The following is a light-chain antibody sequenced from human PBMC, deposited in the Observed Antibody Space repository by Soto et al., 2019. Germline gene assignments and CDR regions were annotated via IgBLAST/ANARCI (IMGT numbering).Light chain of an antibody. Sequence: DIQIAQSPSSLSASVGDRVTITCRASQSISRYLNWYQQKPGKAPKLLIYAASSLQSGVPSRFSGSGSGTEFTLTISTLQPEDSATYFCQQSFSTPPLTFGGGTKVDIK. V-gene: IGKV1-39*01. J-gene: IGKJ4*01. CDR3: QQSFSTPPLT. CDR1: QSISRY. CDR2: AAS.